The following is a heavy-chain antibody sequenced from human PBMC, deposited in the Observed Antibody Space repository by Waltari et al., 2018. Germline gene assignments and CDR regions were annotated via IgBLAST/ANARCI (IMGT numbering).Heavy chain of an antibody. CDR1: GFTFSSYA. J-gene: IGHJ6*03. CDR3: AKSPTTVTTLYYYYYYMDV. CDR2: IYSGGST. V-gene: IGHV3-23*03. D-gene: IGHD4-17*01. Sequence: EVQLLESGGGLVQPGGSLRLSCAASGFTFSSYAMSWVRQAPGKGLEWVSVIYSGGSTYYADSVKGRFTISRDNSKNTLYLQMNSLRAEDTAVYYCAKSPTTVTTLYYYYYYMDVWGKGTTVTVSS.